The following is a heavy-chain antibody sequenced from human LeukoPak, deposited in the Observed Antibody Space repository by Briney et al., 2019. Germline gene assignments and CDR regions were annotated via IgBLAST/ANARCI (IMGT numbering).Heavy chain of an antibody. CDR1: GGSISSYY. Sequence: PSETLSLTCTVSGGSISSYYWSWIRQPPGKGLEWIGYIYYSGSTNYNPSLKSRVTISVDTSKNQFSLQLNSVTPEDTAVYYCARELVGARPGYMDVWGKGTTVTVSS. V-gene: IGHV4-59*12. CDR3: ARELVGARPGYMDV. J-gene: IGHJ6*03. D-gene: IGHD6-6*01. CDR2: IYYSGST.